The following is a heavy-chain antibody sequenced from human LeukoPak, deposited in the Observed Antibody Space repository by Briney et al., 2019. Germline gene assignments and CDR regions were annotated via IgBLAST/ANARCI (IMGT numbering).Heavy chain of an antibody. CDR1: GGSISGYY. D-gene: IGHD3-9*01. J-gene: IGHJ4*02. CDR3: ARLTISGYFDY. CDR2: IYYSGST. Sequence: PSETLSLTCTVSGGSISGYYWSWIRQPPGKGLEWIGYIYYSGSTNYNPSLKSRVTISVDTSKNQFSLKLSSVTAADTAVYYCARLTISGYFDYWGQGTLVTVSS. V-gene: IGHV4-59*01.